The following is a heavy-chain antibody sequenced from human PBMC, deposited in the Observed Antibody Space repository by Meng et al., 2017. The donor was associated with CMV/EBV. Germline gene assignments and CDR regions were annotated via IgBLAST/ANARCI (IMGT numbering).Heavy chain of an antibody. Sequence: GESLKISCAASGFTVSSNYTSWVRQAPGKGLEWVSVIYSGGSTYYADSVKGRFTISRDNSKNTLYLQMNSLRAEDTAVYYCARNVTHWGQGTLVTVSS. CDR2: IYSGGST. V-gene: IGHV3-53*01. D-gene: IGHD1-14*01. J-gene: IGHJ4*02. CDR1: GFTVSSNY. CDR3: ARNVTH.